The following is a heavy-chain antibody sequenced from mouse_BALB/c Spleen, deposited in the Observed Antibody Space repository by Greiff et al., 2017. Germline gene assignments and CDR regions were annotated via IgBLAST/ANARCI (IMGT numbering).Heavy chain of an antibody. CDR2: INPYNDGT. Sequence: EVKLQESGPELVKPGASVKMSCKASGYTFTSYVMHWVKQKPGQGLEWIGYINPYNDGTKYNEKFKGKATLTSDKSSSTAYMELSSLTSEDSAVYYCARRSYDGYYAGVWGAGTTVTVSS. CDR1: GYTFTSYV. CDR3: ARRSYDGYYAGV. J-gene: IGHJ1*01. D-gene: IGHD2-3*01. V-gene: IGHV1-14*01.